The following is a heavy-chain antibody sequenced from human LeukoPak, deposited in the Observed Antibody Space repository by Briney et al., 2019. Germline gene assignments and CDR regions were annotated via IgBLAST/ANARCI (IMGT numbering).Heavy chain of an antibody. CDR2: ISSSSSTI. J-gene: IGHJ4*02. CDR3: ARDPLRSPTVAYYFDY. V-gene: IGHV3-48*01. Sequence: GGSLRLSCAASGFTFSSYSMNWVRQAPGKGLEWVSYISSSSSTIYYADPVKGRFTISRDNAKNSLYLQMNSLRAEDTAVYYCARDPLRSPTVAYYFDYWGQGTLVTVSS. CDR1: GFTFSSYS. D-gene: IGHD4-23*01.